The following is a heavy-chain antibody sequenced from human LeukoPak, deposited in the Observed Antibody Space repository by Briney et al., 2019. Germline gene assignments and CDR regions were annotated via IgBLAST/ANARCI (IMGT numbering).Heavy chain of an antibody. CDR2: IIPIFGTA. J-gene: IGHJ4*02. Sequence: SVKVSCKASGGTFSSYAISWVRQAPGQGLEWVGGIIPIFGTANYAQKFQGRVTITADESTSTAYMELSSLRSEDTAVYYCAGDRAYGSGSYFDYWGQGTLVTVSS. CDR1: GGTFSSYA. V-gene: IGHV1-69*13. CDR3: AGDRAYGSGSYFDY. D-gene: IGHD3-10*01.